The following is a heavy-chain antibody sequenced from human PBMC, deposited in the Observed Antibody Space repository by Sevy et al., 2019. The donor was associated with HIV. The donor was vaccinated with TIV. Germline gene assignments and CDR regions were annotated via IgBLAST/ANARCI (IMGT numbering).Heavy chain of an antibody. Sequence: GGSLRLSCATSGFTFSNYSMNWVRQAPGKGLEWLLYISSSTSIIYYADSVKGRFTISSDNAKNSLYLQMSSLRDEDTAVYYCVRGKSGYSYGFDYWGQGTLVTVSS. V-gene: IGHV3-48*02. J-gene: IGHJ4*02. CDR3: VRGKSGYSYGFDY. CDR1: GFTFSNYS. CDR2: ISSSTSII. D-gene: IGHD5-18*01.